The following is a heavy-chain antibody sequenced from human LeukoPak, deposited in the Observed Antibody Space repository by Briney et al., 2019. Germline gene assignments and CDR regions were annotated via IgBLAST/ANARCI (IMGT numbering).Heavy chain of an antibody. V-gene: IGHV3-15*01. CDR3: TTYRRY. CDR2: IKRNADGVTT. Sequence: NPGGSLRLSCAASEFPFIKAWMSWVRQAPGKGLEWLGHIKRNADGVTTDYAAPVKGRITISRDDSKSTLYLQMNSLKTEDTAVYYCTTYRRYWGQGTLVTVSS. CDR1: EFPFIKAW. J-gene: IGHJ4*02. D-gene: IGHD3-16*02.